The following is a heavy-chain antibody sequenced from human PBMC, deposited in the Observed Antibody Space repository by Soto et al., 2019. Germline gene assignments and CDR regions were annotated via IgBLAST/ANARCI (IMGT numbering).Heavy chain of an antibody. V-gene: IGHV1-3*01. Sequence: ASVKVSCKASGYTFTSCAMHWVRQAPGQRLEWMGWINAGNGNTKYSQKFQGRVTITRDTSASTAYMELSSLRSEDTAVYYCARDPGPAATGPRHYYGMDVWGQGTTVTVSS. CDR3: ARDPGPAATGPRHYYGMDV. D-gene: IGHD3-10*01. J-gene: IGHJ6*02. CDR1: GYTFTSCA. CDR2: INAGNGNT.